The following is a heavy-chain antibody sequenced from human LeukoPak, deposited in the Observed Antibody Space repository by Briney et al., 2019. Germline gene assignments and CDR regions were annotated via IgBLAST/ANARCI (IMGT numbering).Heavy chain of an antibody. CDR2: ISTTTGYT. CDR3: ARARLATGYYFDC. CDR1: GFSFSDYY. D-gene: IGHD3-9*01. J-gene: IGHJ4*02. V-gene: IGHV3-11*05. Sequence: KSGGSLRPSCAASGFSFSDYYMGWIRQPPGKGLEWVSYISTTTGYTNYADSVKGRFSISRDNAKNSLSLQMNSLRAEDTALYYCARARLATGYYFDCWGQGTLVTVSS.